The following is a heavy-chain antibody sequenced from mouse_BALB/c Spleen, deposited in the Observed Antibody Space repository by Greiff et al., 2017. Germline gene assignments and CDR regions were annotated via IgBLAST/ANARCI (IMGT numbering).Heavy chain of an antibody. Sequence: DVKLQESGPGLVKPSQSLSLTCSVTGYSITSGYYWNWIRQFPGNKLEWMGYISYDGSNNYNPSLKNRISITRDTSKNQFFLKLNSVTTEDTATYYCAREGTLSGSWGQGTLVTVSA. D-gene: IGHD3-3*01. CDR2: ISYDGSN. V-gene: IGHV3-6*02. CDR3: AREGTLSGS. CDR1: GYSITSGYY. J-gene: IGHJ3*01.